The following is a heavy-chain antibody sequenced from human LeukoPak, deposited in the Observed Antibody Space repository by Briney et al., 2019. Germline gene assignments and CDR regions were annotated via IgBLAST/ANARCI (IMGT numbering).Heavy chain of an antibody. J-gene: IGHJ4*02. CDR2: ISAYNGNT. Sequence: ASVKVSCKASGYTFTSYGITWVQQAPGQGLEWMGWISAYNGNTNYAQKFQGRVTMTRDTSTSTVYMELSSLRSEDTAVYYCATLIAVAGPFDYWGQGTLVTVSS. D-gene: IGHD6-19*01. V-gene: IGHV1-18*01. CDR1: GYTFTSYG. CDR3: ATLIAVAGPFDY.